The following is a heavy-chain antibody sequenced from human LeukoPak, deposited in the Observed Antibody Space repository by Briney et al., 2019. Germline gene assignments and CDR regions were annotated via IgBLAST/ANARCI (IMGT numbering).Heavy chain of an antibody. D-gene: IGHD2-2*01. CDR1: GYTFTSYG. J-gene: IGHJ4*02. V-gene: IGHV1-18*01. CDR3: ARDAEDIVVVPAGTIPFDY. Sequence: ASVKVSCKASGYTFTSYGISWVRQAPGQGLEWMGWISAYNRNTNYAQKLQGRVTMTTDTSASTAYMELRSLRSDDTAVYYCARDAEDIVVVPAGTIPFDYWGQGTLVTVSS. CDR2: ISAYNRNT.